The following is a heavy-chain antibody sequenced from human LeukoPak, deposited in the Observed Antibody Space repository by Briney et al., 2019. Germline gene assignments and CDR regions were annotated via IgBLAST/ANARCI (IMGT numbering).Heavy chain of an antibody. D-gene: IGHD1-26*01. Sequence: GGSLRLSCAASGFTVGSNYMSWVRQAPGKGLEWVSVIYSGGDTYYADSVKGRFTISRDNSKNTLYLQMKSLRAEDTAVYYCARDCSGSHVQLCGMDVWGQGTTVTVSS. CDR3: ARDCSGSHVQLCGMDV. CDR1: GFTVGSNY. CDR2: IYSGGDT. J-gene: IGHJ6*02. V-gene: IGHV3-53*01.